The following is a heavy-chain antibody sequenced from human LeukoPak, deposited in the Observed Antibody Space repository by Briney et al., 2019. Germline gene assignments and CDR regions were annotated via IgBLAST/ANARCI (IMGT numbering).Heavy chain of an antibody. J-gene: IGHJ3*01. D-gene: IGHD6-19*01. CDR2: ISGSGGST. Sequence: PGGSLRLSCAASGFTFSSYAMSWVRQAPGKGLEWVSAISGSGGSTYYADSVKGRFTISRDNAKNSLYLQMNSLRDEDTAMYYCARGGYSSGWSRSAFDVWGQGTMVTVSS. CDR1: GFTFSSYA. CDR3: ARGGYSSGWSRSAFDV. V-gene: IGHV3-23*01.